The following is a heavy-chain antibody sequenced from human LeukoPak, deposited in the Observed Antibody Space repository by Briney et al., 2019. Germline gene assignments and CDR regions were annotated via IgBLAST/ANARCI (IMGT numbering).Heavy chain of an antibody. CDR2: IHPTEGTT. CDR1: GFTFSTYA. CDR3: ATYTGIFDFEF. D-gene: IGHD1-26*01. V-gene: IGHV3-23*01. Sequence: PGGSLRLSCAASGFTFSTYAMSWVRQAPGKGLEWVSAIHPTEGTTFYAESVKGRFTISRDNSRNTLYLQLNSLRAEDTAIYYCATYTGIFDFEFWGQGTLVTVSS. J-gene: IGHJ4*02.